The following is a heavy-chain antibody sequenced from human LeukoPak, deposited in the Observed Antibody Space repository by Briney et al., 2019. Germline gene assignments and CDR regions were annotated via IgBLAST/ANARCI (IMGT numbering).Heavy chain of an antibody. Sequence: SETLSLTCTVSGGSISSYYWSWIRQPPGKGLEWIGYIYYSGSTNYNPSLKSRVTISVDTSKNQFSLKLSSVTAADTAVYYCARRVDYYDSSGYYTNAFDIWGQGTMVSVSS. CDR2: IYYSGST. CDR1: GGSISSYY. D-gene: IGHD3-22*01. V-gene: IGHV4-59*08. J-gene: IGHJ3*02. CDR3: ARRVDYYDSSGYYTNAFDI.